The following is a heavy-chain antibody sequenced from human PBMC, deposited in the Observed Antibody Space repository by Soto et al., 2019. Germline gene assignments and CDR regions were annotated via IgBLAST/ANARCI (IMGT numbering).Heavy chain of an antibody. Sequence: PGGSLRLSCAASGFTFSSYGMHWVRQAPGKGLEWVAVISYDGSNKYYADSVKGRFTISRDNAKNSLYLQMNSLRAEDTAVYYCARWGDGDYFNYYYYYGMDVWGQGTTVTVSS. J-gene: IGHJ6*02. D-gene: IGHD4-17*01. V-gene: IGHV3-30*03. CDR1: GFTFSSYG. CDR3: ARWGDGDYFNYYYYYGMDV. CDR2: ISYDGSNK.